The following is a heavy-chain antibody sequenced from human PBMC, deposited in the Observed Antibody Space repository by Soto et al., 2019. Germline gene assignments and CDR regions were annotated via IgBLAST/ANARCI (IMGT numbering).Heavy chain of an antibody. CDR3: ARALPSITIFGVVTWFDP. J-gene: IGHJ5*02. V-gene: IGHV4-4*02. CDR2: IYHSGST. Sequence: SETLSLTCAVSDGSISSSNWWSWVRQPPGKGLEWIGEIYHSGSTNYNPSLKSRVTISVDKSKNQFSLKLSSVTAADTAVYYCARALPSITIFGVVTWFDPWGQGTLVT. D-gene: IGHD3-3*01. CDR1: DGSISSSNW.